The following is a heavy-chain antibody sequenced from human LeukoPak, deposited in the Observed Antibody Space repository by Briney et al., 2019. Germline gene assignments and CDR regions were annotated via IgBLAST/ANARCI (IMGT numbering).Heavy chain of an antibody. CDR1: GGSISSTGYS. V-gene: IGHV4-39*01. CDR3: ARLRRFDRNYYDSSGYYYTSKYYFDY. D-gene: IGHD3-22*01. J-gene: IGHJ4*02. Sequence: TSETLSLTCTVSGGSISSTGYSWGWIRQPPGKGLEWLGSFYYSGDTYYNPSLKSRVTISVDTSKNQFSLKLSSVTAADTAVYYCARLRRFDRNYYDSSGYYYTSKYYFDYWGQGTLVTVSS. CDR2: FYYSGDT.